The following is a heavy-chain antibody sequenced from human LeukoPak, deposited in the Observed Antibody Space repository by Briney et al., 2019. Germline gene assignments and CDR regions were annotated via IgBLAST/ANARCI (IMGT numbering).Heavy chain of an antibody. D-gene: IGHD3-22*01. CDR2: ISAYNGNT. CDR1: GYTFTSYG. V-gene: IGHV1-18*01. Sequence: ASVKVSCKASGYTFTSYGISWVREAPGQGLEWMGLISAYNGNTNYAQKLQGRVTVATDTSTSTAYMELRSLRSVHTPVYYCARDNYYDSSGYYFGAFDIYGQGKLVTVSS. CDR3: ARDNYYDSSGYYFGAFDI. J-gene: IGHJ3*02.